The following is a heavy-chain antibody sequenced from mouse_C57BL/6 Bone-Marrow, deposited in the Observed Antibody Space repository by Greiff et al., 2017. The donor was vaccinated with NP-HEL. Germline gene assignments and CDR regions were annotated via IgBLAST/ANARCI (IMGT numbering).Heavy chain of an antibody. Sequence: VHVKQSGAELVRPGASVKLSCTASGFNIKDDYMHWVKQRPEQGLEWIGWIDPENGDTEYASKLQGKATITADTTSNTDYLQLSSLTSEDTAVYYCTTFDSLYAMDYWGQGTSVTVSS. CDR3: TTFDSLYAMDY. CDR2: IDPENGDT. D-gene: IGHD2-4*01. CDR1: GFNIKDDY. V-gene: IGHV14-4*01. J-gene: IGHJ4*01.